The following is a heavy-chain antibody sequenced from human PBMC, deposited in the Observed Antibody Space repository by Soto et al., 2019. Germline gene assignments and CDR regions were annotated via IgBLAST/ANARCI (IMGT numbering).Heavy chain of an antibody. CDR2: IYYTGTT. V-gene: IGHV4-30-4*01. Sequence: SATLSLTWTVSGGSISSGDYYWNWIRQPPGKGLEWIGYIYYTGTTKYNPSLKSRATLSVDTAKNRFSLNLTSLTAADTAVYYCARGDWFHPWGQGTLVTVSS. CDR3: ARGDWFHP. CDR1: GGSISSGDYY. J-gene: IGHJ5*02.